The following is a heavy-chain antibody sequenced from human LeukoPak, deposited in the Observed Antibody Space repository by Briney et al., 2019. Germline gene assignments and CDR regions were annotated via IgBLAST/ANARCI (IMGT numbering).Heavy chain of an antibody. CDR1: GFIFSSYW. V-gene: IGHV3-7*01. CDR3: AKDQLGGLFDY. CDR2: IKQDGTET. Sequence: PGGSLRLSCAASGFIFSSYWMTWVRQAPGKGLEWVANIKQDGTETYYVDSLKGRFTISRDNAKNSLYLQLNSLRAEDTAVYYCAKDQLGGLFDYWGQGTLVTVSS. D-gene: IGHD7-27*01. J-gene: IGHJ4*02.